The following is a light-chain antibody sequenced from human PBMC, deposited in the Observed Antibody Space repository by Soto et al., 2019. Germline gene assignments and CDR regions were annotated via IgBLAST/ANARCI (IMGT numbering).Light chain of an antibody. CDR3: QQYDNWPWT. V-gene: IGKV1-9*01. Sequence: DIQLTQSPSFLSASVGDRVTITCRASQGISSYLAWYQQKPGKAPKLLIYAASTLQSGVPSRFSGSGSGTEFTLTISSLQSEDFAVYYCQQYDNWPWTFGQGTKVEI. CDR1: QGISSY. J-gene: IGKJ1*01. CDR2: AAS.